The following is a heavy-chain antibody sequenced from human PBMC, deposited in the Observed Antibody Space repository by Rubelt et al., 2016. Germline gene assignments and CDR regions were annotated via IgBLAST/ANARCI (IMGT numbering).Heavy chain of an antibody. J-gene: IGHJ5*02. Sequence: VQLVESGGGVVQPGRSLRLSCAASGFTFSSYGMHWVRQAPGKGLEWVSSISSSSSYIYYADSVKGRFTIFRDNAKNSLYLQMNSLRAEDTAVYYCARGIASAGTSPWGQGDLVTVSS. V-gene: IGHV3-21*06. CDR2: ISSSSSYI. D-gene: IGHD6-13*01. CDR1: GFTFSSYG. CDR3: ARGIASAGTSP.